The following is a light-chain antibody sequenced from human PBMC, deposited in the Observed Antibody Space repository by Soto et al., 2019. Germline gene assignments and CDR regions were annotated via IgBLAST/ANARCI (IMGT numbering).Light chain of an antibody. J-gene: IGKJ1*01. V-gene: IGKV3-20*01. CDR3: QQYGRSVG. CDR2: EAS. CDR1: QSLSTRS. Sequence: EMVLTQSPGTLSLSPGERLTLSCRTSQSLSTRSLAWYQQKPGQAPSLLIYEASASAPGTPDRFSGSGSGTDFTLTVSRLEPEDFAVYYCQQYGRSVGFGQGTKVDIK.